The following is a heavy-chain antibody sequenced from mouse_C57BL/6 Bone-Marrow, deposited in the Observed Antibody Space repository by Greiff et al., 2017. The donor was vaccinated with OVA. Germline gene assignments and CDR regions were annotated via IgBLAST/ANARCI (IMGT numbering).Heavy chain of an antibody. J-gene: IGHJ4*01. CDR2: ISSGGSYT. CDR3: ARLTPAMDY. D-gene: IGHD2-13*01. V-gene: IGHV5-6*01. CDR1: GFTFSSYG. Sequence: EVQGVESGGDLVKPGGSLKLSCAASGFTFSSYGMSWVRQTPDKRLEWVATISSGGSYTYYPDSVKGRFTISRDNAKNTLYLQMSSLKSEDTAMYYCARLTPAMDYWGQGTSVTVSS.